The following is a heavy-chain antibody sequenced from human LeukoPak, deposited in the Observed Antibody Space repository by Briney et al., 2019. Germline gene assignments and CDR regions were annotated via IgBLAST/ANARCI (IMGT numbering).Heavy chain of an antibody. Sequence: ATVKISCKVSGYTFTDYYMHWVQQATGKGLEWMVLVDPEDGETIYSETFQGRVTITADTSTDTAYMELSSLGSEDTAVYYCATIYDSSGDWGQGTLVTVSS. CDR1: GYTFTDYY. D-gene: IGHD3-22*01. V-gene: IGHV1-69-2*01. CDR2: VDPEDGET. CDR3: ATIYDSSGD. J-gene: IGHJ4*02.